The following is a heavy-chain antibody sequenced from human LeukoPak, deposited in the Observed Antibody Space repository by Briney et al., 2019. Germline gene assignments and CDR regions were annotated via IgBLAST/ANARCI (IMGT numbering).Heavy chain of an antibody. CDR3: ASIYCSGGSCYFDY. CDR2: IYHSGST. V-gene: IGHV4-30-2*01. J-gene: IGHJ4*02. Sequence: SETLSLTCAVSGGSISSGGYSWSWIRQPPGKGLEWIGCIYHSGSTYYNPSLKSRVTISVDRSKNQFSLKLSSVTAADTAVYYCASIYCSGGSCYFDYWGQGTLVTVSS. CDR1: GGSISSGGYS. D-gene: IGHD2-15*01.